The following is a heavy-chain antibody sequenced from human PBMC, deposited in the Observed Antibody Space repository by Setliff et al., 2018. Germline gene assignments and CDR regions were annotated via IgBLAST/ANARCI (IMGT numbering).Heavy chain of an antibody. CDR3: ARNGSPYCTNGVCYTWFDP. J-gene: IGHJ5*02. D-gene: IGHD2-8*01. CDR1: GGTFTNYA. V-gene: IGHV1-69*05. CDR2: INPIFGTA. Sequence: ASVKVSCKASGGTFTNYAINWVRQAPGQGLEWMGGINPIFGTADYTQNFQGRVTITTDESTSTAYMELSSLRSEDTAVYYCARNGSPYCTNGVCYTWFDPWGQGTLVTVSS.